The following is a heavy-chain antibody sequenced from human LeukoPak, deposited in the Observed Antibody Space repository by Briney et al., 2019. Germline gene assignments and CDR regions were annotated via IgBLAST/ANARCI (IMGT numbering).Heavy chain of an antibody. CDR3: ATTRGVITLDGYHYYIDV. V-gene: IGHV4-39*07. CDR1: DGSKSSSSCSWGSSCY. Sequence: PSETLSLICTASDGSKSSSSCSWGSSCYWGWIRQPPGKGLEWIGEINHSGNTKYNPSLKSRVTILLDTSKNQFSLKVRSVTAADTAVYYCATTRGVITLDGYHYYIDVWGKGTTVTVSS. CDR2: INHSGNT. D-gene: IGHD3-10*01. J-gene: IGHJ6*03.